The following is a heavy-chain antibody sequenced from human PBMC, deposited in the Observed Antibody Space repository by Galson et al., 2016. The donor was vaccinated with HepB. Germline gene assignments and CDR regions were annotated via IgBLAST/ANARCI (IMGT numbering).Heavy chain of an antibody. CDR2: IYNNGSA. V-gene: IGHV4-59*11. D-gene: IGHD5-18*01. J-gene: IGHJ6*02. Sequence: ETLSLTCTVSRGSMTSHYWSWVRQPPGKGLQWMAYIYNNGSADYNPSLKSRLTTSITTSKNQFSLHLGSVTAADTAVYYCARGGRRVQLWSRDFYYGMDVWGQGTTVTVSS. CDR3: ARGGRRVQLWSRDFYYGMDV. CDR1: RGSMTSHY.